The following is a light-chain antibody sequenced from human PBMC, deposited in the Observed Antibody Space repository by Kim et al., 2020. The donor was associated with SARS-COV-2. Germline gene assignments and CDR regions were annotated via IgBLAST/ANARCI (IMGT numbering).Light chain of an antibody. CDR1: QSISSW. CDR2: DAS. Sequence: SASVGDRVTITCRASQSISSWLAWYQQTPGKAPKLLIYDASSLESGVPSRFSGSGSGTEFTLTISSLQPDDFATYYCQQYNSYLYTFGQGTKLEIK. CDR3: QQYNSYLYT. J-gene: IGKJ2*01. V-gene: IGKV1-5*01.